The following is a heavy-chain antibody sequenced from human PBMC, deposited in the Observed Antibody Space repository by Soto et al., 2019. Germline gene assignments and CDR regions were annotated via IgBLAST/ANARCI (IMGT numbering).Heavy chain of an antibody. CDR1: GFTFTDYV. CDR3: ARDRSTDFRLDV. V-gene: IGHV3-23*01. J-gene: IGHJ6*02. Sequence: PGGSLRLSCVASGFTFTDYVMSWVRQVPGKGLEWVSSISDGGERTDYRDSVRGRFTISRDNARFTLHLQMNSLRVDDTATYFCARDRSTDFRLDVWGQGTTVTVS. CDR2: ISDGGERT. D-gene: IGHD3-3*01.